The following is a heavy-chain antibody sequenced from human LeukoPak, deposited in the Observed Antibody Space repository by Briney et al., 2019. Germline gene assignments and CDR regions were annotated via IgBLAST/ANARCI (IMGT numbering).Heavy chain of an antibody. J-gene: IGHJ6*03. D-gene: IGHD6-19*01. CDR3: AREAVHYYYYYMDV. CDR1: GFTLISYW. Sequence: PGGSLRLSCAASGFTLISYWMTWVRQAPGKGLEWVANIKQDGSEKYYMDSVKGRFTISRDNAKNSLYLQMNSLRAEDTAVYYCAREAVHYYYYYMDVWGKGTTVTVSS. V-gene: IGHV3-7*01. CDR2: IKQDGSEK.